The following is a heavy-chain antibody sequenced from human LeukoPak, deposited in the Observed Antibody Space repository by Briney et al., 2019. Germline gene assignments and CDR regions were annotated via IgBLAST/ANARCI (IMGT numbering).Heavy chain of an antibody. V-gene: IGHV3-23*01. CDR3: AKDSYDILTGFDY. Sequence: GGSLRLSCAASGFTFSGYAMSWVRQAPGKGLEWVSAISGSGGSTYYADSVKGRFTISRDNSKNTLYLQMNSLRAEDTAVYYCAKDSYDILTGFDYWGQGTLVTVSS. CDR1: GFTFSGYA. D-gene: IGHD3-9*01. J-gene: IGHJ4*02. CDR2: ISGSGGST.